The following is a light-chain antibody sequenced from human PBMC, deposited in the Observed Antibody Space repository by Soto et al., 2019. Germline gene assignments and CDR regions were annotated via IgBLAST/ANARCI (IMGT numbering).Light chain of an antibody. J-gene: IGKJ5*01. Sequence: EIVMTQSPATLSLSPGERATLSCRASQSVSSYLAWYQQKLGQAPRLLIYEESTRATGIPARFSGSGSGTDFTLTISSLQPEDFATYYCQQANSFPITFGQGTRL. CDR3: QQANSFPIT. CDR2: EES. CDR1: QSVSSY. V-gene: IGKV3-11*01.